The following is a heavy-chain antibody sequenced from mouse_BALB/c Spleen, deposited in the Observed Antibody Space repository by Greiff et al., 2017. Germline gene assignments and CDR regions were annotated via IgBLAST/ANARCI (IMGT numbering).Heavy chain of an antibody. J-gene: IGHJ2*01. D-gene: IGHD2-4*01. CDR1: GYSITSGYY. Sequence: EVKLQESGPGLVKPSQSLSLTCSVTGYSITSGYYWNWIRQFPGNKLEWMGYISYDGSNNYNPSLKNRISITRDTSKNQFFLKLNSVTTEDTATYYCARYYDYTLDYWGQGTTLTVSA. V-gene: IGHV3-6*02. CDR2: ISYDGSN. CDR3: ARYYDYTLDY.